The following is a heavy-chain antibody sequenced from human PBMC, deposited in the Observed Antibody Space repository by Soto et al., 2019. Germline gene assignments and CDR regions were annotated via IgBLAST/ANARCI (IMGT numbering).Heavy chain of an antibody. V-gene: IGHV1-8*01. CDR2: MNPNSGNT. Sequence: ASVKVSCKASGYTFTSYDINWVRQATGQGLEWMGWMNPNSGNTGYTQKFQGRVTMTRNTSISTAYMELSSLRSEDTAVYYCARVLYCSGGSCYFSGSPNNWFDPWGQGTLVTVSS. J-gene: IGHJ5*02. CDR3: ARVLYCSGGSCYFSGSPNNWFDP. CDR1: GYTFTSYD. D-gene: IGHD2-15*01.